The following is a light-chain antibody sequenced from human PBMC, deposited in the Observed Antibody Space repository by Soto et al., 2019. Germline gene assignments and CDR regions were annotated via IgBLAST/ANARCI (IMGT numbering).Light chain of an antibody. J-gene: IGLJ1*01. CDR1: RSDIGSYNY. CDR2: GVS. CDR3: ISYTGSSTSYV. Sequence: QSALTQPASVSGSPGQSITISCSGTRSDIGSYNYVAWYQQFPGKTPKILIYGVSNRPSGVSSRFSGSKSGNTASLTISGLQAEDEGDYYCISYTGSSTSYVFGSGTQLTVL. V-gene: IGLV2-14*01.